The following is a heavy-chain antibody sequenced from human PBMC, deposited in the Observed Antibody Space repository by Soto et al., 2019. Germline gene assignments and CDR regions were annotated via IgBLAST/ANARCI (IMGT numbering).Heavy chain of an antibody. V-gene: IGHV3-48*03. D-gene: IGHD2-21*02. CDR1: GFTFSNSE. CDR3: ASEALCGADCYFFEY. J-gene: IGHJ4*02. CDR2: INYSGSNI. Sequence: PGGSLRLSCAASGFTFSNSEMFWVRQAPGKGLEWVSKINYSGSNIYYSKSVKGRFTISRDNAKNSLSLQMNSLTDEDTAIYYCASEALCGADCYFFEYWGPGPLVTVSS.